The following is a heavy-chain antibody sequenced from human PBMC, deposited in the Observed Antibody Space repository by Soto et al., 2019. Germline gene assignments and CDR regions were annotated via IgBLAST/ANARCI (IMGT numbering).Heavy chain of an antibody. D-gene: IGHD6-19*01. J-gene: IGHJ4*02. Sequence: PGGSLRLSCAASGFTFSSYGMHWVRQAPGKGLEWVAVISYDGSNKYYADSVKGRFTISRDNSKNTVYLQMNSLRAEDTAVYYCAKVRGLALAVWYYFDFWGQGALVTVSS. CDR2: ISYDGSNK. CDR3: AKVRGLALAVWYYFDF. CDR1: GFTFSSYG. V-gene: IGHV3-30*18.